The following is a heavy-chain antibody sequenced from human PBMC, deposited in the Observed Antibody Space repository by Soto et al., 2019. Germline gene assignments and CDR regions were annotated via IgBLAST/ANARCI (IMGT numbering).Heavy chain of an antibody. CDR3: ARDPNGDYLGAFEF. CDR2: IGANGGST. V-gene: IGHV3-23*01. Sequence: EVQLLEPGGGLVQPGGSLRLSCAASGFTFSSFFMSWVRQAPGKGLDWVSGIGANGGSTYYADSVKGRFIISRDNSKNTLYRQMNSLRAEDTAVYYCARDPNGDYLGAFEFWGQKTMVTVSS. J-gene: IGHJ3*01. D-gene: IGHD4-17*01. CDR1: GFTFSSFF.